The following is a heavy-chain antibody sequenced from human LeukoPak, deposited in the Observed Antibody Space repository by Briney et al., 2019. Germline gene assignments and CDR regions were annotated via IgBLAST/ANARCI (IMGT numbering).Heavy chain of an antibody. Sequence: SVKVSCKASGGTFSSYAISWVRQAPGQGREWMGGIIPIFGTANYAQKFQGRVTITTDESTSTAYMELSSLRSEDTAVYYCARDVIAVDGTLGYWGQGTLVTVSS. CDR1: GGTFSSYA. J-gene: IGHJ4*02. V-gene: IGHV1-69*05. D-gene: IGHD6-19*01. CDR3: ARDVIAVDGTLGY. CDR2: IIPIFGTA.